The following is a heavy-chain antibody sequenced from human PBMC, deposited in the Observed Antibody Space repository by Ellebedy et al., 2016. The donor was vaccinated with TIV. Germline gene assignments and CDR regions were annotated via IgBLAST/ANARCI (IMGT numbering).Heavy chain of an antibody. CDR2: IIPIFGTA. Sequence: ASVKVSCKASGGTFSSYAISWVRQAPGQGLEWMGGIIPIFGTANYAQKFQGRVTITADESTSTAYMELSSLRSEDTAVYYCARVLITMVRGVPYYYYGMDVWGQGTTVTVSS. J-gene: IGHJ6*02. D-gene: IGHD3-10*01. CDR1: GGTFSSYA. CDR3: ARVLITMVRGVPYYYYGMDV. V-gene: IGHV1-69*13.